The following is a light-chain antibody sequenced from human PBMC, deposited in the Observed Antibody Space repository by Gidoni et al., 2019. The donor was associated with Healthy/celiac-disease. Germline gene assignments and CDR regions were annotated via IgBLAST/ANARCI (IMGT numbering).Light chain of an antibody. CDR3: QQYYSYPRV. V-gene: IGKV1-8*01. Sequence: IRMTQSPSSFSASTGDRVTITCRASQGISSYLAWYQQKPGKAPKLRIYAVSTLQSGVPSRFSGSASWTDFPLTIRCLPSEDFATYCCQQYYSYPRVFGGGTKVEIK. CDR1: QGISSY. J-gene: IGKJ4*01. CDR2: AVS.